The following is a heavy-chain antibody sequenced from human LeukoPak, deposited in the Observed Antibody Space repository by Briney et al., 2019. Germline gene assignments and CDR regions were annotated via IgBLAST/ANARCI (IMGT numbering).Heavy chain of an antibody. D-gene: IGHD3-10*01. CDR2: ISGGNGAT. V-gene: IGHV3-23*01. Sequence: GSLRLSCAASGFTFSSYAMTWVRQAPGKGLEWVSGISGGNGATYYAGSVKGRFTISTDNSKNTLYLQMNSLRVEDTAVYYCAKSYYYGSGSPSLDYWGQGTLVTVSS. J-gene: IGHJ4*02. CDR3: AKSYYYGSGSPSLDY. CDR1: GFTFSSYA.